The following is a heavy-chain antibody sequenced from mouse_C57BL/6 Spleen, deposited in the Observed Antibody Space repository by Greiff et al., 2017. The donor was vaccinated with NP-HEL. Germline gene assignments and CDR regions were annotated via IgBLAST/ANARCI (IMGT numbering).Heavy chain of an antibody. CDR2: IYPGDGAT. J-gene: IGHJ2*01. CDR3: ERDGDVRQGDLYFDY. D-gene: IGHD2-14*01. CDR1: GYAFSSYW. V-gene: IGHV1-80*01. Sequence: VQLQQSGAELVKPGASVKISCKASGYAFSSYWMNWVKQRPGKGLEWIGQIYPGDGATNYNGKFKGKATLTADKSSSTAYMQLSRLTSENSAVYFCERDGDVRQGDLYFDYWGQGTTLTVSS.